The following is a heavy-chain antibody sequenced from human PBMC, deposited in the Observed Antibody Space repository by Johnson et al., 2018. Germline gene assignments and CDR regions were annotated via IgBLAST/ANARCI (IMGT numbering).Heavy chain of an antibody. CDR3: ARPLVSVDAFDI. CDR2: ISSRGTTI. V-gene: IGHV3-11*04. CDR1: GFTFTDYY. Sequence: QVQLVQSGGGLVKPGGSLRLSCAASGFTFTDYYMSWIRQAPGQGLEWVSYISSRGTTIYYADSVKGLFTISRDNAKNSLYLKMSSLRAEDTAVYYCARPLVSVDAFDIWGQGTMVTVSS. J-gene: IGHJ3*02. D-gene: IGHD3-10*01.